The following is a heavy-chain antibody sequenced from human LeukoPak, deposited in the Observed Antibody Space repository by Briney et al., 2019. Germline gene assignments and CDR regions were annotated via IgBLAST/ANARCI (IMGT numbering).Heavy chain of an antibody. V-gene: IGHV4-59*01. J-gene: IGHJ6*04. CDR1: GGSISSYY. Sequence: SETLSLTCTVSGGSISSYYWSWIRQPPGKGLEWIGCIYYSGSTNYKPSLKSRVTISVDTSKNQFSLKLSSVTAADTAVYYCARDPRTTVDYYYYGMDVWGKGTTVTVSS. CDR2: IYYSGST. CDR3: ARDPRTTVDYYYYGMDV. D-gene: IGHD4-23*01.